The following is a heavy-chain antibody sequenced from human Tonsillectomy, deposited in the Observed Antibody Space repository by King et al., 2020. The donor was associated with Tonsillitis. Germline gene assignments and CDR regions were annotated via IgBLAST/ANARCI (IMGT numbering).Heavy chain of an antibody. CDR1: GFTFSNDW. V-gene: IGHV3-15*01. CDR3: TEGVGRSDNDY. J-gene: IGHJ4*02. CDR2: IKSKTEGATR. Sequence: VQLVESGGGLVKPGGSLRLSCAASGFTFSNDWMSWVRQVPGKGLEWVGRIKSKTEGATRDYGAPVKGRFIISRDDTRDTAYLQMTFLKNEDTAAYYCTEGVGRSDNDYWGQGVLVTVSS. D-gene: IGHD1-26*01.